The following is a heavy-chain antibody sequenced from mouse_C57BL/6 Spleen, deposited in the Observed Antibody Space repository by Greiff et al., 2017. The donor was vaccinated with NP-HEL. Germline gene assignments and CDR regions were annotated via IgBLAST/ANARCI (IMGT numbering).Heavy chain of an antibody. CDR1: GYSITSGYY. CDR3: ARDYYGNYDV. Sequence: DVQLQESGPGLVKPSQSLSLTCSVTGYSITSGYYWNWIRQFPGNKLEWMGYISYDGSNNYNPSLKNRISITRDTSKNQFFLKLNSVTTEDTATYYCARDYYGNYDVWGTGTTVTVSS. V-gene: IGHV3-6*01. CDR2: ISYDGSN. J-gene: IGHJ1*03. D-gene: IGHD2-1*01.